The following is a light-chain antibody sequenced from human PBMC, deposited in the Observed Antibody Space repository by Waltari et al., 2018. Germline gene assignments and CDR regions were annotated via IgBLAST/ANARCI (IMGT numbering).Light chain of an antibody. V-gene: IGKV3-15*01. CDR3: QQYDDWPPWT. CDR2: GAS. Sequence: DIVMTQSPATLSVSPGDRVTISCRASQSVTSSLAWYQHKPGQAPRLLIFGASTRATGVPARFSGSGSGTEFTLTISSLQSEDFAVYYCQQYDDWPPWTFGQGTNVEVK. J-gene: IGKJ1*01. CDR1: QSVTSS.